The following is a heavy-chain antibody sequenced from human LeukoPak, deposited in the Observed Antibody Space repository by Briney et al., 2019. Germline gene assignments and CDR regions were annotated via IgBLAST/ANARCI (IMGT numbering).Heavy chain of an antibody. V-gene: IGHV1-69-2*01. J-gene: IGHJ5*02. Sequence: GASVKVSCKASGYTFTDYYMHWVQQAPGKGLEWMGLVDPEDGETIYAEKFQGRVTITADTSTDTAYMELSSLRSEDTAVYYCATGRGYDYGGVIENWFDPWGQGTLVTVSS. CDR2: VDPEDGET. CDR1: GYTFTDYY. D-gene: IGHD4/OR15-4a*01. CDR3: ATGRGYDYGGVIENWFDP.